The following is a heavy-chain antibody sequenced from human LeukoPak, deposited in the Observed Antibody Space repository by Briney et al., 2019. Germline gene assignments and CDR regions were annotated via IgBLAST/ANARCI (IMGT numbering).Heavy chain of an antibody. CDR1: GFTFSDYY. J-gene: IGHJ4*02. D-gene: IGHD5-18*01. CDR3: ARLVEGYSFPAGFDY. CDR2: ISSSSSYT. Sequence: GGSLRLSRAASGFTFSDYYMSWIRQAPGKGLEWVSYISSSSSYTNYADSVKGRFTISRDNAKNSLYLQMNSLRAEDTAVYYCARLVEGYSFPAGFDYWGQGTLVTVSS. V-gene: IGHV3-11*06.